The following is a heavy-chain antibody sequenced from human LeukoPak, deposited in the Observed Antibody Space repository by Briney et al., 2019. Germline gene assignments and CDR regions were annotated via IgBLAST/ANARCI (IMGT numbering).Heavy chain of an antibody. J-gene: IGHJ4*02. CDR2: IDWDDDK. V-gene: IGHV2-70*04. D-gene: IGHD6-19*01. CDR3: ARIASSGWFPDY. Sequence: ESGPTLVNPTQTLTLTCTFSGFSLRTNGMRVSWIRQPPGKALEWLARIDWDDDKFYSTSLKTRITISKDTSKNQVVLTMTNMDPVDTATFYCARIASSGWFPDYWGQGTLVTVSS. CDR1: GFSLRTNGMR.